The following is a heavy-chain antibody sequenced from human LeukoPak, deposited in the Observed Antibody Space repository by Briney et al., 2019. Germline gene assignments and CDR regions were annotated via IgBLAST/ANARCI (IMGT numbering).Heavy chain of an antibody. CDR1: GFTFSSYG. D-gene: IGHD6-19*01. J-gene: IGHJ4*02. Sequence: PGGSLRLSCAASGFTFSSYGMHWVRQAPGKGLEWVAVIWYDGSNKYYADSVKGRFTISRDNSKNTLYLQMNSLRAEDTAVYYCANIGYSSFFDYWGQGTLVTVSS. V-gene: IGHV3-33*06. CDR2: IWYDGSNK. CDR3: ANIGYSSFFDY.